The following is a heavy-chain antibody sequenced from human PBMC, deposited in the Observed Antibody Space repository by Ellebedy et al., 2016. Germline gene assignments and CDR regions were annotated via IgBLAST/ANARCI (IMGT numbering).Heavy chain of an antibody. CDR1: GLTVSTNY. CDR3: ARVWTPASGNQRALDY. D-gene: IGHD1-26*01. J-gene: IGHJ4*02. CDR2: IYSGGRT. Sequence: GGSLRLXXAVSGLTVSTNYMSWVRQAPGKGPEWVSIIYSGGRTYYADSVKGRFTISRDNSKNTLYLQMNSLRAEDTALYYCARVWTPASGNQRALDYWGQGTLVTVSS. V-gene: IGHV3-53*01.